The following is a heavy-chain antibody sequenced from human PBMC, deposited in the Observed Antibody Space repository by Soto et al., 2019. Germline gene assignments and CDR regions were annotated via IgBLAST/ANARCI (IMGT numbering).Heavy chain of an antibody. CDR3: ARYRREAVAGYTLDN. CDR2: VYNSGST. J-gene: IGHJ4*02. D-gene: IGHD6-13*01. V-gene: IGHV4-59*01. Sequence: SETLCITCTFSVGSISSNYWTWIRQPPGKGLEWIGYVYNSGSTNYNPSLKSRVTISEDTSKSQFSLNVNSMTAADTAVYYCARYRREAVAGYTLDNWGQGILVTISS. CDR1: VGSISSNY.